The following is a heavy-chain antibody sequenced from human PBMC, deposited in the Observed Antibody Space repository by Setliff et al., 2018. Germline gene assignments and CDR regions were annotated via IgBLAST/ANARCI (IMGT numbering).Heavy chain of an antibody. CDR3: ASWGSAIGFDL. V-gene: IGHV4-31*01. D-gene: IGHD3-16*01. CDR1: GDSIMSPTYT. J-gene: IGHJ3*01. Sequence: SETLSLTCTVSGDSIMSPTYTWTWIRQLPGKGLEWIGYISRSGSTSYNSSLKRQITISLDTSKNQFSLKMNSVTAADTAVYYCASWGSAIGFDLWGQGTVVT. CDR2: ISRSGST.